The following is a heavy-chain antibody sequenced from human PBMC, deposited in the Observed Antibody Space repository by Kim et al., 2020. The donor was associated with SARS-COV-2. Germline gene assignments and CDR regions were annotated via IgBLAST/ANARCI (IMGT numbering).Heavy chain of an antibody. CDR1: GGSISSSTYY. V-gene: IGHV4-39*01. CDR2: IYYSGRT. J-gene: IGHJ4*02. CDR3: ARVGYRNGYSTYVDY. Sequence: SETLSLTSTVSGGSISSSTYYWGWIRQPPGKGLEWIATIYYSGRTFYNPSLKSRVTISVDTSKDQFSLKLSSVTAADTAVYYCARVGYRNGYSTYVDYWGQGTLVSVSS. D-gene: IGHD5-18*01.